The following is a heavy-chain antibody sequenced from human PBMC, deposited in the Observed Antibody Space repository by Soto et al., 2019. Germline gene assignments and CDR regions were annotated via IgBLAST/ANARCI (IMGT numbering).Heavy chain of an antibody. CDR3: ARVYCSGGGCYGIDY. J-gene: IGHJ4*02. D-gene: IGHD2-15*01. CDR1: GYTFTSYY. Sequence: QVQLVQSGAEVKKPGASVKVSCKASGYTFTSYYMHWVRQAPGQGLEWMGIISPSGGSTTYAQKFQGRGRMTRDTSTSTVYMELSSLRSEATAVYYCARVYCSGGGCYGIDYWGQGTLVTVSS. V-gene: IGHV1-46*01. CDR2: ISPSGGST.